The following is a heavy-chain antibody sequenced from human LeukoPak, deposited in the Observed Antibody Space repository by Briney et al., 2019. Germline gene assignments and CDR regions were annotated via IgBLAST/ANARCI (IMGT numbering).Heavy chain of an antibody. CDR1: GFTVSSNY. CDR3: AKDHGSSDWYYFDY. V-gene: IGHV3-53*05. Sequence: GGSLRLSCAASGFTVSSNYMSWVRQAPGKGLEWVSVSYSGGSSYYADSVKGRFTISRDNSKNTLYLQMNTLRADDTAVYYCAKDHGSSDWYYFDYWGQGTLVTVSS. D-gene: IGHD6-13*01. J-gene: IGHJ4*02. CDR2: SYSGGSS.